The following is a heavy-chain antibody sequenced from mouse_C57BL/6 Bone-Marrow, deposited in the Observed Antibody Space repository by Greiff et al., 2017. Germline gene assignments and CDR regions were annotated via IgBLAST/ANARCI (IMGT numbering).Heavy chain of an antibody. J-gene: IGHJ3*01. Sequence: VQLQQSGPELVKPGASVTIPCKASGYTFTDYNMDWVKQSHGKSLEWIGDINPNNGGTIYNQKFKGKATLTVDKSSSTAYMELRSLTSEDTAVYYCAREYYGSSYESAWFAYWGQGTLVTVSA. CDR3: AREYYGSSYESAWFAY. D-gene: IGHD1-1*01. CDR1: GYTFTDYN. CDR2: INPNNGGT. V-gene: IGHV1-18*01.